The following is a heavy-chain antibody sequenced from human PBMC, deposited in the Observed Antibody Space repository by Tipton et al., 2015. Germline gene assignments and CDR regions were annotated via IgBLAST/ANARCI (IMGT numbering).Heavy chain of an antibody. CDR1: GFTFSDYY. Sequence: SLRLSCAASGFTFSDYYMSWVRQAPGKGLEWVSYISSSGGAMYYADSVKGRFTISRDNAKNSLYLQMNSLRAEDTAVYYCAASTVNTMDYEYLGLDVWGQGTTVIVSS. CDR2: ISSSGGAM. D-gene: IGHD4-11*01. J-gene: IGHJ6*02. CDR3: AASTVNTMDYEYLGLDV. V-gene: IGHV3-11*01.